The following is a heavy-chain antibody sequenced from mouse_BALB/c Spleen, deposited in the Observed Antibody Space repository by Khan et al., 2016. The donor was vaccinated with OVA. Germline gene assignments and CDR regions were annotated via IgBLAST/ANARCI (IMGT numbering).Heavy chain of an antibody. CDR3: ERGYYGNPFSY. J-gene: IGHJ3*01. D-gene: IGHD2-1*01. Sequence: EVELVESGGGLVKPGGSLKLSCAASGFTFSDYYMYWVRQTPEKRLEWVATISDGGSYTYYPDSVKGRFTISRDDAKNNLYLQMSSLKSEDTAIYYWERGYYGNPFSYWGQGTLVTVSA. CDR2: ISDGGSYT. CDR1: GFTFSDYY. V-gene: IGHV5-4*02.